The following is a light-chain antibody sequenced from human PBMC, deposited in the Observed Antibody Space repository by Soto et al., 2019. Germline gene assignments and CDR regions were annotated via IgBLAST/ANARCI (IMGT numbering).Light chain of an antibody. J-gene: IGKJ2*01. CDR2: GAS. Sequence: EIVLTQSPGTLSLSPGERATLSCRASQRVSSSYLAWYQQKPGQAPRLLIYGASSRATGIPERFSGSGSGTDFTLTISRLEPEDFAVYYCQQYGSSPPYTCGQGTKQQIK. V-gene: IGKV3-20*01. CDR3: QQYGSSPPYT. CDR1: QRVSSSY.